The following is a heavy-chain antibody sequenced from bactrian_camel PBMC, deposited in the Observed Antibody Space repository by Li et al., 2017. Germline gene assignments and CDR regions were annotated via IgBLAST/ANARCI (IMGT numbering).Heavy chain of an antibody. J-gene: IGHJ6*01. D-gene: IGHD6*01. V-gene: IGHV3S53*01. CDR3: AAEINKANVYAGSWYPGSGY. CDR2: LDADGST. Sequence: HVQLVESGGGSVQAGGSLRLSCAASAYTGGPFYMAYFRQAPGKEREGVAALDADGSTNYADSVKDRFTISKDNAKNTVYLQMDSLKPEDTAMYYCAAEINKANVYAGSWYPGSGYWGQGTQVTVS. CDR1: AYTGGPFY.